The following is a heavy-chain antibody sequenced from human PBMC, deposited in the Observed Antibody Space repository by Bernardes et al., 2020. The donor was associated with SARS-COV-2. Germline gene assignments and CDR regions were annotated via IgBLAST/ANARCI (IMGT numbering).Heavy chain of an antibody. CDR1: GFTFSNYW. CDR2: TNEDGGVT. CDR3: ARHTETYYWGADY. Sequence: GGSLRLSCAASGFTFSNYWMHWVRQDPGKGLVWVSRTNEDGGVTNYADSVRGRFTISRDNSKNTVFLQMNSLRAEDTAIYYCARHTETYYWGADYWGQGTLVTVSS. D-gene: IGHD1-26*01. V-gene: IGHV3-74*01. J-gene: IGHJ4*02.